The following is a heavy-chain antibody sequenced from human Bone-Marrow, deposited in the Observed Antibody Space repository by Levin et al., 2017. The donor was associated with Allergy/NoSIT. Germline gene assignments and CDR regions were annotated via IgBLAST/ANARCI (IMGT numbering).Heavy chain of an antibody. J-gene: IGHJ3*02. Sequence: GGSLRLSCAASGFTFNNYGMHWVRQAPGKGLEWVAVIWYDGSNKYYAESVKGRFTISRDKSKNTLFLQMNSLRAEDTALYFCARDKSLFPNSRGSFDTWGQGTLVTVSS. CDR1: GFTFNNYG. CDR3: ARDKSLFPNSRGSFDT. V-gene: IGHV3-33*01. CDR2: IWYDGSNK. D-gene: IGHD2-21*01.